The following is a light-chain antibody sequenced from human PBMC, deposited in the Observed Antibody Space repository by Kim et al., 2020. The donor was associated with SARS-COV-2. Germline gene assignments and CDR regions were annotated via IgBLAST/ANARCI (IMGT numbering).Light chain of an antibody. J-gene: IGKJ2*01. Sequence: EIVMTQSPATLSVSPGESVALSCRASQTISNNLAWYQQKPGQAPRLLFYLASARATGVPARFSGSGSGTEFILTISSLQSEDFAVYYCQQYSNWPHTFGQGTKLEI. CDR1: QTISNN. CDR3: QQYSNWPHT. CDR2: LAS. V-gene: IGKV3-15*01.